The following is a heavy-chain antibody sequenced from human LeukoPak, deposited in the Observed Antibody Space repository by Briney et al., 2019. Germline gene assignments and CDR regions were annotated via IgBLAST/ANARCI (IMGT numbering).Heavy chain of an antibody. D-gene: IGHD2-15*01. Sequence: GGSLRLSCAASGFTFSSYAMSWVRRAPGKGLEWVSAISGSGGSTYYADSVKGRFTISRDNSKNMLNLQMNSLRAEDTAIYYCAKTSGGNYWGQGTLVTVSS. J-gene: IGHJ4*02. CDR1: GFTFSSYA. CDR3: AKTSGGNY. V-gene: IGHV3-23*01. CDR2: ISGSGGST.